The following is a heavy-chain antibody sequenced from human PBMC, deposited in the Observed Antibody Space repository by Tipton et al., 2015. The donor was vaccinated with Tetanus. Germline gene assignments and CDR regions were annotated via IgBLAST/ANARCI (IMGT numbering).Heavy chain of an antibody. J-gene: IGHJ4*02. CDR2: ISGNNGDT. V-gene: IGHV1-18*01. D-gene: IGHD4-17*01. Sequence: QLVQSGAEVKKPGASMKVSCKAFGYIFTSYGISWVRQAPGQGLEWMGWISGNNGDTKYAQNLQGRVTMTTDTSTSTAYMELSRLRSDDTAVYYCARIPFTGHGDYLNYWGQGTLVTVSS. CDR1: GYIFTSYG. CDR3: ARIPFTGHGDYLNY.